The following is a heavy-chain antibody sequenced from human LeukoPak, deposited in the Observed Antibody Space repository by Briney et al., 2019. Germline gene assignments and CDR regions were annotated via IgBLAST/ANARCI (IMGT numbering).Heavy chain of an antibody. CDR2: INHSGST. D-gene: IGHD4-11*01. V-gene: IGHV4-34*01. CDR3: ARGYSNPYYYYYYYMDV. J-gene: IGHJ6*03. CDR1: GGSFSGYY. Sequence: SETLSLTCAVYGGSFSGYYWSWIRQPPGKGLEWIGEINHSGSTNYNPSLKSRVTISVDTSKNQFSLKLSSVTAADTAVYYCARGYSNPYYYYYYYMDVWGKGTTVTVSS.